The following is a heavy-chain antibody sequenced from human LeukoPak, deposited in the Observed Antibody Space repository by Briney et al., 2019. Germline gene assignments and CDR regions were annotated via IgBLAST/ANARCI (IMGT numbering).Heavy chain of an antibody. CDR3: ARDPGVGLDL. Sequence: GGSLRLSCAASGFLVRHNYMSWVRLAPGRGLEWVSIIYNSGNTDYADSVMDRFTVSRDTSKSTLFLQMNDLRVDDTAIYYCARDPGVGLDLWGRGTLVSV. D-gene: IGHD7-27*01. CDR2: IYNSGNT. CDR1: GFLVRHNY. J-gene: IGHJ2*01. V-gene: IGHV3-53*01.